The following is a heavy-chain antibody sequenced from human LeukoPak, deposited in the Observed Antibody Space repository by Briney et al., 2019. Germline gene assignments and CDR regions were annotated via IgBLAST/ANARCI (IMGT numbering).Heavy chain of an antibody. Sequence: HPGGSLRLSCAASGFVFSHYAMHWVRQAPGKGLEWVAVISYDGSHQYSADSVKGRLSISRDNSRHTLYLQMNSLRPEDTAVYYCARARNGTLKYWGQGTLVIVSS. CDR3: ARARNGTLKY. CDR2: ISYDGSHQ. CDR1: GFVFSHYA. J-gene: IGHJ4*02. D-gene: IGHD1-26*01. V-gene: IGHV3-30*01.